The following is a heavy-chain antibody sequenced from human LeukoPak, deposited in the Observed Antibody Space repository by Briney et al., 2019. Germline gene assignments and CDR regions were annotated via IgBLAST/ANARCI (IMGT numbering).Heavy chain of an antibody. Sequence: PGGSLRLSCAASGFTLSGYDMHWVRQPTGKGLEWVSGIGAAGDLYYPGSVKGRFTISRDNSKNSLYLQMNSLRAEDTAVYYCARHEGITMIMNWGQGTLVTVSS. D-gene: IGHD3-22*01. V-gene: IGHV3-13*01. J-gene: IGHJ4*02. CDR2: IGAAGDL. CDR1: GFTLSGYD. CDR3: ARHEGITMIMN.